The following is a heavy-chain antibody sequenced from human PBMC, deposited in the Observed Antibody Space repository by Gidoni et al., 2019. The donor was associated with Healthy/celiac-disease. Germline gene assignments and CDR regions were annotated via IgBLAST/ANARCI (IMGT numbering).Heavy chain of an antibody. Sequence: QVQLVESGGGLVKPGGAMRLACAASGFTFSDYYMSWIRQAPGKGLEWVSYISSSGSTIYYADSVKGRFTISRDNAKNSLYLQMNSLRAEDTAVYYCARDCLAAAGTGMICAFDIWGQGTMVTVSS. CDR2: ISSSGSTI. CDR3: ARDCLAAAGTGMICAFDI. D-gene: IGHD6-13*01. CDR1: GFTFSDYY. V-gene: IGHV3-11*01. J-gene: IGHJ3*02.